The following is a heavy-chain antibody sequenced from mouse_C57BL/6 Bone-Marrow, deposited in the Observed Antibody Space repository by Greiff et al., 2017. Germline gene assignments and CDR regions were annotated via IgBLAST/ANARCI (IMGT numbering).Heavy chain of an antibody. CDR2: LDPNSGGT. V-gene: IGHV1-72*01. CDR3: ARWGYYGSSYDWYFDV. D-gene: IGHD1-1*01. Sequence: QVQLQQPGAELVKPGASVKLSCKASGYTFTSYWMHWVKQRPGRGLEGIGRLDPNSGGTTYNEKFKSKATLTVDKPSSTAYMQLSSLTSEDSAVYYCARWGYYGSSYDWYFDVWGTGTTVTVSS. CDR1: GYTFTSYW. J-gene: IGHJ1*03.